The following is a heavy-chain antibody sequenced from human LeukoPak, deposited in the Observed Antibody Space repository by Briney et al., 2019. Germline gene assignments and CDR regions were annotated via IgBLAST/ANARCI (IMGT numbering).Heavy chain of an antibody. CDR3: ARGGRYSSSWYFDY. V-gene: IGHV1-8*01. CDR2: MNPNSGNT. J-gene: IGHJ4*02. Sequence: ASVKVSCKASGYTFTSYDINWVRQATGQGLEWMGWMNPNSGNTGYAQKFQGRVTMTTDTSTSTAYMELRSLRSDDTAVYYCARGGRYSSSWYFDYWGRGTLVTVSS. D-gene: IGHD6-13*01. CDR1: GYTFTSYD.